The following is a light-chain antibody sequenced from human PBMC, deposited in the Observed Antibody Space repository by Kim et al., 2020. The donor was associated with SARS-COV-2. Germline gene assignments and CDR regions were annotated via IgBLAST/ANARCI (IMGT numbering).Light chain of an antibody. CDR1: SSDVGGYNY. V-gene: IGLV2-14*04. CDR2: DDS. Sequence: GQSFTISCTGTSSDVGGYNYVSWYQQHPGKAPKLMIYDDSKRPSGVSSRFSGSKSGNTASLTISGLQAEDEADYYCSSYTSSSTWVFGGGTQLTVL. CDR3: SSYTSSSTWV. J-gene: IGLJ3*02.